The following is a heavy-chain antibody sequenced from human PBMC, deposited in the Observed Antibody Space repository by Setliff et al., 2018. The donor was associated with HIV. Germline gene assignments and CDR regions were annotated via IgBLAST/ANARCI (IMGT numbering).Heavy chain of an antibody. CDR1: GFTFSTYG. CDR2: IEHDGSNK. Sequence: GGFLRLSCAVSGFTFSTYGMHWVRQAPGKGLEWVTFIEHDGSNKYYADSVKGRFSISRDNSKNTLYLQMNSLRAEDTAVYYCAKSDYYDSSGYYLPGAFDIWGQGTMVTVSS. D-gene: IGHD3-22*01. CDR3: AKSDYYDSSGYYLPGAFDI. V-gene: IGHV3-30*02. J-gene: IGHJ3*02.